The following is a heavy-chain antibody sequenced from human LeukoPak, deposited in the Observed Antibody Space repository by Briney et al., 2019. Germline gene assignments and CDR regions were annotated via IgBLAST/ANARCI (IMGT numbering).Heavy chain of an antibody. Sequence: ASVKVSCKASGYTFTGYYMHWVRQAPGQGLEWMGWINPNSGGTNYAQKLQGRVTMTTDTSTSTAYMELRSLRSDDTAVYYCARIGGPLRLRPRDAFDIWGQGTMVTVSS. D-gene: IGHD4-23*01. J-gene: IGHJ3*02. CDR3: ARIGGPLRLRPRDAFDI. CDR2: INPNSGGT. CDR1: GYTFTGYY. V-gene: IGHV1-2*02.